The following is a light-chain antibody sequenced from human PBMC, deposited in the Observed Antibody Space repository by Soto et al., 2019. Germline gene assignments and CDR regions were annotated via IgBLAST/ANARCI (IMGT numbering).Light chain of an antibody. CDR1: QSISSW. CDR3: QQYNNYSNT. V-gene: IGKV1-5*01. Sequence: DIQMNQSPSTLSASVGDRFTLTCRASQSISSWLAWYKQKPGKAPKXXSYDASSLESGVPSRFRGSGSGTEFTPTISSLKPDDFETYYCQQYNNYSNTFGQGTKVDI. CDR2: DAS. J-gene: IGKJ1*01.